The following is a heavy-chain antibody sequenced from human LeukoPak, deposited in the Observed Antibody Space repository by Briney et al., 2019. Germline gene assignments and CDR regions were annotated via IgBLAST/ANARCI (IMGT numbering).Heavy chain of an antibody. V-gene: IGHV1-18*01. CDR3: ARSVRQYYYDSSGPGPADY. CDR1: GYTFTSYG. J-gene: IGHJ4*02. Sequence: ASVEVSCKASGYTFTSYGISWVRQAPGQGLEWMGWISAYNGNTNYAQKLQGRVTMTTDTSTSTAYMELSSLRSEDTAVYYCARSVRQYYYDSSGPGPADYWGQGTLVTVSS. D-gene: IGHD3-22*01. CDR2: ISAYNGNT.